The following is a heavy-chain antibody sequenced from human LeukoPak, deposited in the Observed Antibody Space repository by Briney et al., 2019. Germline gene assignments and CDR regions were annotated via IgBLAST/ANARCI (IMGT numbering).Heavy chain of an antibody. J-gene: IGHJ4*02. V-gene: IGHV3-53*01. CDR2: IYSGGST. Sequence: GGSLRLSCAASAFTFSSYAMSWVRQAPGKGLEWVSVIYSGGSTYYADSVKGRFTISRDNSKNTLYLQMNSLRAEDTAVYYCAREKAAVLDYWGQGTLVTVSS. CDR3: AREKAAVLDY. CDR1: AFTFSSYA. D-gene: IGHD6-13*01.